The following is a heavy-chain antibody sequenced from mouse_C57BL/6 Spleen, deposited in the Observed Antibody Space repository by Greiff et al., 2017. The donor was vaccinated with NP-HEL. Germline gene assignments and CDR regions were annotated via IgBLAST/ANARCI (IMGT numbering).Heavy chain of an antibody. CDR3: AREWYYYDGYSDYAMDY. J-gene: IGHJ4*01. Sequence: QVQLQQSGAELAKPGASVKLSCKASGYTFTSYWMHWVKQRPGQGLEWIGYINPSSGYTKYNQKFKDKATLTADKSSSTAYMQLSSLTYEDSAVYYCAREWYYYDGYSDYAMDYWGQGTSVTVSS. CDR2: INPSSGYT. V-gene: IGHV1-7*01. CDR1: GYTFTSYW. D-gene: IGHD2-3*01.